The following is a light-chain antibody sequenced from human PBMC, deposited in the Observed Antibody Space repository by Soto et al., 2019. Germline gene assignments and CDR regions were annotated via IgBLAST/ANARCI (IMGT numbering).Light chain of an antibody. Sequence: QSVLTQPPSASGSPGQRVTIPCSGSSSNIGSNSVSWYQQVPGTAPKLFIYSNNQRPSGVPDRLSASKSGTSASLAFSGLRSEDEADYYCAAWDDSLSGVVFGGGIKLTVL. J-gene: IGLJ2*01. CDR3: AAWDDSLSGVV. CDR1: SSNIGSNS. V-gene: IGLV1-47*01. CDR2: SNN.